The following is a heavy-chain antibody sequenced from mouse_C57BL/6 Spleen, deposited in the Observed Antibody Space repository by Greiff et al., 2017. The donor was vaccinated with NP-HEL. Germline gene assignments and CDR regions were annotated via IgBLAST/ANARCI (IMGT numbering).Heavy chain of an antibody. D-gene: IGHD2-4*01. CDR1: GYAFSSYW. V-gene: IGHV1-80*01. CDR2: IYPGDGDT. J-gene: IGHJ2*01. Sequence: VQLQQSGAELVKPGASVKISCKASGYAFSSYWMNWVKQRPGKGLEWIGQIYPGDGDTNYNGKFKGKATLTADKSSSTAYMQLSSLTSEDSAVYFCARRNYDYDDPFDYWGQGTTLTVSS. CDR3: ARRNYDYDDPFDY.